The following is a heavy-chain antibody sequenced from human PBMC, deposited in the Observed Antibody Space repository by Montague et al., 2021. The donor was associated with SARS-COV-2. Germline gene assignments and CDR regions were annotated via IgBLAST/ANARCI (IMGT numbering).Heavy chain of an antibody. CDR3: ARHLAISGPAAVSDY. D-gene: IGHD2-2*01. CDR1: GDSIGSGYWY. V-gene: IGHV4-39*01. CDR2: IHYSGIT. Sequence: SETLSLTCTVSGDSIGSGYWYWGWIRQPPGKGLEWVGTIHYSGITYYXPSLKSRVTISVDTSRNQFPLKLSSVTAADTAIYYCARHLAISGPAAVSDYWGQGTLVTVSS. J-gene: IGHJ4*02.